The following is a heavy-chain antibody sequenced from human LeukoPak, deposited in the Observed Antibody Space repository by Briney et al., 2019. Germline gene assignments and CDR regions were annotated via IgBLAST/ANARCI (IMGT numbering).Heavy chain of an antibody. Sequence: ASVKVSCKASGYTFTGYYMHWVRQAPAQGLEWMGWINPNSGGTNYAQKFQGWVTMTRDTSISTAYMELSRMRSDDTAVYYCARAYGSGSWPFYYYGMDVWGQGTTVTVSS. V-gene: IGHV1-2*04. CDR2: INPNSGGT. J-gene: IGHJ6*02. D-gene: IGHD3-10*01. CDR3: ARAYGSGSWPFYYYGMDV. CDR1: GYTFTGYY.